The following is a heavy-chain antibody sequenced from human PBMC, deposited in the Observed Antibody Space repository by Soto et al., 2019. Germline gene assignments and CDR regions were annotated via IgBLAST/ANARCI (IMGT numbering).Heavy chain of an antibody. V-gene: IGHV3-30-3*01. D-gene: IGHD2-15*01. J-gene: IGHJ6*02. Sequence: GGSLRLSCAASGFTFSSYAMHWVRQAPGKGLEWVTVISYDGSNKYYADSVKGRFTISRDNSKNTLYLQMNSLRAEDTAVYYCARRSTSGSSLNYYYYGMDVWGQGTTVTVTS. CDR3: ARRSTSGSSLNYYYYGMDV. CDR1: GFTFSSYA. CDR2: ISYDGSNK.